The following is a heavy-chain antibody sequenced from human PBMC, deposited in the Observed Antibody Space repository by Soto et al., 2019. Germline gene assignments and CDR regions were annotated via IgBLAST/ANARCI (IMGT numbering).Heavy chain of an antibody. D-gene: IGHD3-9*01. J-gene: IGHJ4*02. CDR1: GYTFTGYY. CDR2: INAGNGNT. Sequence: GASVKVSCKASGYTFTGYYMHWVRQAPGQGLEWMGWINAGNGNTKYSQKFQDRVTITRDTSASTAYMELSSLRSEDTAVYYCARGGILTVYYTVYYWGQGTLVTVPS. V-gene: IGHV1-3*01. CDR3: ARGGILTVYYTVYY.